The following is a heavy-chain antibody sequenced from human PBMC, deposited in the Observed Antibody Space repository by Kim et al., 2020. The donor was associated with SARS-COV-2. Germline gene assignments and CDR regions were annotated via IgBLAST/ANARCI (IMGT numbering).Heavy chain of an antibody. D-gene: IGHD3-22*01. V-gene: IGHV3-20*01. Sequence: GGSLRLSCAASGFTFDDYGMSWVRQAPGKGLEWVSGINWNGGSTGYADSVKGRFTISRDNAKNSLYLQMNSLRAEDTALYHCARDLNSYYYDSSGYYPDAFDIWGQGTMVTVSS. CDR2: INWNGGST. J-gene: IGHJ3*02. CDR1: GFTFDDYG. CDR3: ARDLNSYYYDSSGYYPDAFDI.